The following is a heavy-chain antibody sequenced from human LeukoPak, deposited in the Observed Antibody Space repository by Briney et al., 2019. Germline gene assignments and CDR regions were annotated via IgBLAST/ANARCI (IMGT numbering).Heavy chain of an antibody. J-gene: IGHJ4*02. CDR1: GYTFTSYY. CDR3: AREFIEYQPYLAY. CDR2: INSSGGST. V-gene: IGHV1-46*03. D-gene: IGHD2-2*01. Sequence: ASVKVSCKASGYTFTSYYMHWVRQAPGQGLEWMGIINSSGGSTSYAQKFQGRVTMTRDTSTSTVYMELRSLRSEDTAVYYWAREFIEYQPYLAYWGQGTLVTVPS.